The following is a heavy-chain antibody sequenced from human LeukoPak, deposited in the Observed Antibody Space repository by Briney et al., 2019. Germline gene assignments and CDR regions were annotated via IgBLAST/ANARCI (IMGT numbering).Heavy chain of an antibody. V-gene: IGHV4-61*02. J-gene: IGHJ6*02. CDR3: AREVRQVQLWSDYYYYYGMDV. Sequence: SETLSLTCTVSGGSISSGSYYRSWIRQPAGKGLEWIGRIYTSGSTNYNPSLKSRVTISVDTSKNQFSLKLSSVTAADTAVYYCAREVRQVQLWSDYYYYYGMDVWGQGTTVTVSS. CDR2: IYTSGST. D-gene: IGHD5-18*01. CDR1: GGSISSGSYY.